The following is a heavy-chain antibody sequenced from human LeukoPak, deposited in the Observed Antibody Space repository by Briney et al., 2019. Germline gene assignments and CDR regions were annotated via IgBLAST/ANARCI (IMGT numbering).Heavy chain of an antibody. CDR2: IYYSGST. CDR1: GGSISSYY. CDR3: AGRLGYSYGYEGYYFDY. D-gene: IGHD5-18*01. V-gene: IGHV4-59*01. Sequence: SETLSLTCTVSGGSISSYYWSWIRQPPGKGLEWIGYIYYSGSTNYNPSLKSRVTISVDTSKNQFSLKLSSVTAADTAVYYCAGRLGYSYGYEGYYFDYWGQGTLVTVSS. J-gene: IGHJ4*02.